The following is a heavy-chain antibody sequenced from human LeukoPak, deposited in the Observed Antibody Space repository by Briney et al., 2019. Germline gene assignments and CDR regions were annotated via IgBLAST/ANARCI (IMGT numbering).Heavy chain of an antibody. V-gene: IGHV3-11*05. D-gene: IGHD5-18*01. CDR1: GFTFIDYS. J-gene: IGHJ6*02. CDR2: ISPTSDYT. Sequence: GGSLRLSCAASGFTFIDYSMSWIRQAPGKGLEWVSYISPTSDYTNYADSVKGRFTIFRDNAKNSLYLQMNSLRVEDTAVYYCARGYTYYYGMDVWGQGTTVTVSS. CDR3: ARGYTYYYGMDV.